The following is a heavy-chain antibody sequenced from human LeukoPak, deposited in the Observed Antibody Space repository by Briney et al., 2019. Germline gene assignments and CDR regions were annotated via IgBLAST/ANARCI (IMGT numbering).Heavy chain of an antibody. CDR3: AREWQQLVPVIDP. Sequence: ASVKVSCKASGYTFTSYGISWVRQAPGQGLEWMGWIGAYNGNTNYAQNLQGRVTLTTDTSTSTAYMELRSLRSEDTAVYYCAREWQQLVPVIDPWGQGTLVTVSS. CDR1: GYTFTSYG. D-gene: IGHD6-13*01. J-gene: IGHJ5*02. V-gene: IGHV1-18*01. CDR2: IGAYNGNT.